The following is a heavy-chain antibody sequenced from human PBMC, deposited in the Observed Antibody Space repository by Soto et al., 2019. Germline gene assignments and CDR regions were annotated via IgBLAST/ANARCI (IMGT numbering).Heavy chain of an antibody. CDR2: ISGTGIDI. Sequence: EVQLVESGGGLVEPGGSLRLSCAASGFDFYYYNMNWVRQAPGRGLEWGSSISGTGIDIHFADSVKGRFVISRDNAKTSLYLQMNSLRPEDTAVYYCARERVVNYTDYYFDYWCHGTLVTVS. CDR1: GFDFYYYN. V-gene: IGHV3-21*01. D-gene: IGHD3-16*02. CDR3: ARERVVNYTDYYFDY. J-gene: IGHJ4*01.